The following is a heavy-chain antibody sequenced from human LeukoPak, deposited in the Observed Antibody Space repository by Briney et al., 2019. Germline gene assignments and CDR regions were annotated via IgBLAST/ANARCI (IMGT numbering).Heavy chain of an antibody. D-gene: IGHD6-13*01. CDR3: VRRVAAVETGINWFDP. CDR1: GFTFSSYA. Sequence: GGSLRLSCAASGFTFSSYAMSWVRQAPGKGLEWVSAISGSGGSTYYADSVKGRFTISRDNSKNTLYLQMNSLRAEDTAVYYCVRRVAAVETGINWFDPWGQGTLVTVSS. J-gene: IGHJ5*02. V-gene: IGHV3-23*01. CDR2: ISGSGGST.